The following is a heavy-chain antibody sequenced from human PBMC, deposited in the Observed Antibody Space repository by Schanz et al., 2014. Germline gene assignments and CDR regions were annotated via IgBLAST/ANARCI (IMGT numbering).Heavy chain of an antibody. CDR2: TSTYNGHT. Sequence: QVRLVQSGAEAREPGASVKVSCKATGYMFDTYGFAWVRQAPGQGLEWMGWTSTYNGHTRYGQKFQDRLALTTDTDPATAHVELRSLRTDDTAVYYCARAPTRMNMFRGVTYFFDYWGQGTLVTVSS. CDR1: GYMFDTYG. V-gene: IGHV1-18*04. J-gene: IGHJ4*02. CDR3: ARAPTRMNMFRGVTYFFDY. D-gene: IGHD3-10*01.